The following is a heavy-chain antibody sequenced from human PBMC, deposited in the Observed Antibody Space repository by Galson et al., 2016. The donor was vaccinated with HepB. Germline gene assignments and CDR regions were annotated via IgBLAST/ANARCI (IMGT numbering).Heavy chain of an antibody. J-gene: IGHJ3*02. CDR3: ARPRDNYGHAIDI. D-gene: IGHD3-10*01. CDR2: ISSGSAYK. CDR1: GFTFRNYH. V-gene: IGHV3-21*01. Sequence: SLRLSCAGSGFTFRNYHMNWVRQTPGKGLEWVSSISSGSAYKYYADSVKGRFSIFRDNAKNSLYLQMNSLRVVDTAVYCCARPRDNYGHAIDIWGRGTMVPVSS.